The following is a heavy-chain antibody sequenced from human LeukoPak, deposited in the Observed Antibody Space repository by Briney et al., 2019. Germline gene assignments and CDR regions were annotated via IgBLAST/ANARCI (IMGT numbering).Heavy chain of an antibody. Sequence: GASVKVSCKASGYTFTTYGISWVRQAPGQGLEWMGWISAYNGNTNYAQKFQGRVTMTTDTSTSTAYMELRRLRSDDTAVYYCASCSFRGGSLDYWGQGTLVTVSS. CDR2: ISAYNGNT. D-gene: IGHD3-10*01. CDR1: GYTFTTYG. CDR3: ASCSFRGGSLDY. J-gene: IGHJ4*02. V-gene: IGHV1-18*01.